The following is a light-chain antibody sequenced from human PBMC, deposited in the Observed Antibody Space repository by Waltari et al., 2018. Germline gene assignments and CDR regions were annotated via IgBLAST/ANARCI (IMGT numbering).Light chain of an antibody. Sequence: QSVLTQPPSVSGAPGQRVTISCTGSSSNIGAGYDVHWYQQLPGTAPKHLIYGNINRPSGVPDRFSGSKSGTSASLAITGLQADDEADYYCQSYDSSLTAVVFGGGTKLTVL. CDR2: GNI. CDR1: SSNIGAGYD. CDR3: QSYDSSLTAVV. V-gene: IGLV1-40*01. J-gene: IGLJ2*01.